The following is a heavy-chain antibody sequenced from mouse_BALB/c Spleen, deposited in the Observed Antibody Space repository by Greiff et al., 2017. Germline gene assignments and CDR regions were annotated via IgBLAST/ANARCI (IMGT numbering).Heavy chain of an antibody. V-gene: IGHV7-3*02. CDR2: IRNKANGYTT. D-gene: IGHD2-3*01. CDR3: ARDIDGYYSMDY. J-gene: IGHJ4*01. Sequence: EVQGVESGGGLVQPGGSLRLSCATSGFTFTDYYMSWVRQPPGKALEWLGFIRNKANGYTTEYSASVKGRFTISRDYSQSILYLQMNTLRAEDSATYYCARDIDGYYSMDYWGQGTSVTVSS. CDR1: GFTFTDYY.